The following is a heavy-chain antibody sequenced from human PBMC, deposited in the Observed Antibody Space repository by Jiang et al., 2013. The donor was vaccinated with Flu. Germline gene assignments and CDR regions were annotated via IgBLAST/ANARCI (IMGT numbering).Heavy chain of an antibody. J-gene: IGHJ4*02. Sequence: ASGFTFSSYAMSWVRQAPGKGLEWVSAISGSGGSTYYADSVKGRFTISRDNSKNTLYLQMNSLRAEDTAVYYCAKDGAENDGYNPFAFDYWGQGTLVTVSS. CDR3: AKDGAENDGYNPFAFDY. CDR1: GFTFSSYA. CDR2: ISGSGGST. V-gene: IGHV3-23*01. D-gene: IGHD5-24*01.